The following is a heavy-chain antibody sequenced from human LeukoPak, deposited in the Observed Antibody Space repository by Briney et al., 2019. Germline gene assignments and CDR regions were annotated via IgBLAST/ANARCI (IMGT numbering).Heavy chain of an antibody. J-gene: IGHJ4*02. CDR2: MNPNSGNT. CDR3: ASFERYCSSTSCPHNYFDY. Sequence: ASVKVSCKASGYTFTSYDINWVRQATGQGLEWMGWMNPNSGNTGYAQKFQGRVTMTRNTSISIAYMELSSLRSEDTAVYYCASFERYCSSTSCPHNYFDYWGQGTLVTVSS. CDR1: GYTFTSYD. D-gene: IGHD2-2*01. V-gene: IGHV1-8*01.